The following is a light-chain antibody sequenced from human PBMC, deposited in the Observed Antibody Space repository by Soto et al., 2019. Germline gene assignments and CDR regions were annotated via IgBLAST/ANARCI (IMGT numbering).Light chain of an antibody. J-gene: IGKJ4*01. Sequence: EIVMTQSPATLSVSPGERATLSCRASQSVSSNLAWYQQKPGQAPRLLIYGASTRATGIPARFSGSGSGTVFTLTISSLQSEDFAVYFCQHYNNWPPQFTFGGGTKVDIK. CDR2: GAS. V-gene: IGKV3-15*01. CDR1: QSVSSN. CDR3: QHYNNWPPQFT.